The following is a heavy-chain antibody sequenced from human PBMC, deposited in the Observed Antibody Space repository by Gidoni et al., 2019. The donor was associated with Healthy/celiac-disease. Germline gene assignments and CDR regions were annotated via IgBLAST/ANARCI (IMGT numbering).Heavy chain of an antibody. Sequence: QVQLQQWGAGLLKPSETLSLTCAVDGGSFSGYYWSWIRQPPGKGLEWIGEINHSGSTNYNPSLKSRVTISVDTSKNQFSLKLSSVTAADTAVYYCARARGVGWSGYSTNHYGMDVWGQGTTVTVSS. CDR2: INHSGST. J-gene: IGHJ6*02. CDR3: ARARGVGWSGYSTNHYGMDV. V-gene: IGHV4-34*01. CDR1: GGSFSGYY. D-gene: IGHD3-3*01.